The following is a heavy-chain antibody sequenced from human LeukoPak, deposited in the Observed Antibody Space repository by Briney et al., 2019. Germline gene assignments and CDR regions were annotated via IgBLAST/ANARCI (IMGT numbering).Heavy chain of an antibody. CDR2: ISGSGGIT. CDR1: GFTFSSYA. D-gene: IGHD6-13*01. J-gene: IGHJ5*02. V-gene: IGHV3-23*01. Sequence: GGSLRLSCAASGFTFSSYAMNWVRQAPGKGLEWVSAISGSGGITYYADSVKGRFTISRDNSKNTLYLQMNSLRAEDTAVYYCVGYSSSWYPGGNWFDPWGQGTLVTVSS. CDR3: VGYSSSWYPGGNWFDP.